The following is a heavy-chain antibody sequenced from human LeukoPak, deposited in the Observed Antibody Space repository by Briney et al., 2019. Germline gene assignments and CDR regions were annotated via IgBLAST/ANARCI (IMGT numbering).Heavy chain of an antibody. J-gene: IGHJ4*02. Sequence: GESLKISCKASGYSFTTNWIGWVLQLPGQDLEWMGIIFPGDSDTRYSPSFQGQVTISADKSISTAYLQWRSLKASDTAIYYCAKSSFRGAIAAAGVDYWGQGTLVTVSS. V-gene: IGHV5-51*01. CDR3: AKSSFRGAIAAAGVDY. CDR1: GYSFTTNW. CDR2: IFPGDSDT. D-gene: IGHD6-13*01.